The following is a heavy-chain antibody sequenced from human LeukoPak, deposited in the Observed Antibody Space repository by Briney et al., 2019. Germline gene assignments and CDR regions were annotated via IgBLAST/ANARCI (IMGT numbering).Heavy chain of an antibody. CDR3: ARVGYYYDSSGYYYHPSLDY. CDR2: INHSGST. D-gene: IGHD3-22*01. V-gene: IGHV4-34*01. J-gene: IGHJ4*02. CDR1: GGSFSGYY. Sequence: SETLSLTCAVYGGSFSGYYWSWIRQPPGKGLEWIGEINHSGSTNYNPSLKSRVTISVDTSKNQFSLKLSSVTAADTAVYYCARVGYYYDSSGYYYHPSLDYWGQGTLVTVSS.